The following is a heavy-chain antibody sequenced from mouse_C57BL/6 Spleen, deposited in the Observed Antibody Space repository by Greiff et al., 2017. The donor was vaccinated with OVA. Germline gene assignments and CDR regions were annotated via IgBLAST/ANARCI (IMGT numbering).Heavy chain of an antibody. CDR2: IWSDGST. CDR1: GFSLTSYG. CDR3: ARHPGPLYYGMDY. D-gene: IGHD3-3*01. V-gene: IGHV2-6-1*01. Sequence: VKVVESGPGLVAPSQSLSITCTVSGFSLTSYGVHWVRQPPGKGLEWLVVIWSDGSTTYNSALKSRLSISKDNSKSQVFLKMNSLQTDDTAMDYWARHPGPLYYGMDYWGQGTSVTVSS. J-gene: IGHJ4*01.